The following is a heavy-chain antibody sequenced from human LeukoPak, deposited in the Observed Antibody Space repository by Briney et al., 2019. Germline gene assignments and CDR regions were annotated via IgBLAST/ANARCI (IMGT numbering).Heavy chain of an antibody. CDR2: INHSGST. Sequence: KPSETLSLTCAVYGGSFSGYYWSWIRQPPGKGLEWIGEINHSGSTNYNPSLKSRVTISVDTSKNQFSLKLSSVTAADTAVYYCARFGKVATITFDYWGQGTLVTVSS. V-gene: IGHV4-34*01. D-gene: IGHD5-12*01. CDR3: ARFGKVATITFDY. CDR1: GGSFSGYY. J-gene: IGHJ4*02.